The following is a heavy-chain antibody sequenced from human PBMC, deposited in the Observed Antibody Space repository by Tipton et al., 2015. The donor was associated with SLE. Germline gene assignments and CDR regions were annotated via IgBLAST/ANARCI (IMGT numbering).Heavy chain of an antibody. Sequence: TLSLTCTVSGGSISSSSYYWGWIRQPPGKGLEWIGSIYYSGSTYYNPSLKSRVTISVDTSKNQFSLKLSSVTAADTAVYYCARLLPSSGWYGDFDYWGQGTLVTVSS. D-gene: IGHD6-13*01. V-gene: IGHV4-39*01. CDR2: IYYSGST. J-gene: IGHJ4*02. CDR1: GGSISSSSYY. CDR3: ARLLPSSGWYGDFDY.